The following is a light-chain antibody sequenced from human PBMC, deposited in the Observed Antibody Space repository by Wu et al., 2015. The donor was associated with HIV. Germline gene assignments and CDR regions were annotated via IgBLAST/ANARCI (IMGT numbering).Light chain of an antibody. Sequence: EIVLTQSPATLSLSPGERATLSCRASQSVSRYLAWYQQIPGQAPRLLIYDASNRATGIPARFSGSGSGTDFTLTISRLEPEDFAVYYCQQYGSSPYTFGQGTKLEIK. J-gene: IGKJ2*01. CDR2: DAS. V-gene: IGKV3-20*01. CDR1: QSVSRY. CDR3: QQYGSSPYT.